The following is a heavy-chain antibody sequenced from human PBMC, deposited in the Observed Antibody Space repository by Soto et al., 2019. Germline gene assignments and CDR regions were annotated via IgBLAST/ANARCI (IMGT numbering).Heavy chain of an antibody. CDR2: ISGSGGST. CDR3: AKDRYSGCDFAPTGAFDI. D-gene: IGHD5-12*01. Sequence: EVQLLESGGGLVQPGGSLRLSCAASGFTFSSYAMSWVRQAPGKGLEWVSAISGSGGSTYYADSVKGRFTISRDNSKNTLYLQMNSLRAEDTAVYYCAKDRYSGCDFAPTGAFDIWGQGTMVTVSS. J-gene: IGHJ3*02. CDR1: GFTFSSYA. V-gene: IGHV3-23*01.